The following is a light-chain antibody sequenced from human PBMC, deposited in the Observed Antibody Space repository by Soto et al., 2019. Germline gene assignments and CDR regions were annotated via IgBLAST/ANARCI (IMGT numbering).Light chain of an antibody. CDR2: DAS. CDR3: QHRSNSPPTWT. J-gene: IGKJ1*01. CDR1: QSIGTY. V-gene: IGKV3-11*01. Sequence: EIVLTQSPATLSLSPGDRATLSCRASQSIGTYLAWYQQKPGQAPSLLIYDASNRATGIPARFSGSGSGTDFTLTFSSLEPEDFAVYFCQHRSNSPPTWTFGQGTKVEIK.